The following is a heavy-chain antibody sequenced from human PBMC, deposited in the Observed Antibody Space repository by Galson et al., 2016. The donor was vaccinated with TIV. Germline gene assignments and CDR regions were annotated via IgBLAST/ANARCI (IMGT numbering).Heavy chain of an antibody. Sequence: ETLSLTCSVSGGSVNSGSDYWVWIRQPPGKGLEWIGTIYYSGSTYYNPSLKSRVNLSVNTSKNQFSLRLTSVTAADTSIYYCARQRLAIPNWFDPWGQGTLVTVSS. CDR3: ARQRLAIPNWFDP. CDR1: GGSVNSGSDY. CDR2: IYYSGST. J-gene: IGHJ5*02. D-gene: IGHD6-19*01. V-gene: IGHV4-39*01.